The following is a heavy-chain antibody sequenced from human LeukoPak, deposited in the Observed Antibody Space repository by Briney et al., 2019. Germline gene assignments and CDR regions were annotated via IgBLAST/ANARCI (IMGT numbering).Heavy chain of an antibody. CDR2: ISSNGGST. CDR1: GFTFSSYA. CDR3: AKGTGDGFKGDV. Sequence: GGSLRLSCSASGFTFSSYAMHWVRQAPGKGLEYVSAISSNGGSTYYADSVKGRFTISRDNSKNTLYLQMNRLRAEDTAVYYCAKGTGDGFKGDVWGQGTTVTVSS. V-gene: IGHV3-64*04. D-gene: IGHD3-16*01. J-gene: IGHJ6*02.